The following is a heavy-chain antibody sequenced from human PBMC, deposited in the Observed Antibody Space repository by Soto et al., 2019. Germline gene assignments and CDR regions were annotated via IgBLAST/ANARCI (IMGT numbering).Heavy chain of an antibody. CDR3: ANYGYSSGFDY. D-gene: IGHD3-10*01. Sequence: QVQLLESGPGLVKPSQTLSLTCTVSGVSINSRGYYWTWIRQHPGKGLEWIGYINYSGTTYYNPPLKRRITISVDESKNQFSLKLSSMTAADTAVYYCANYGYSSGFDYWGQGTLVTGSS. J-gene: IGHJ4*02. V-gene: IGHV4-31*03. CDR2: INYSGTT. CDR1: GVSINSRGYY.